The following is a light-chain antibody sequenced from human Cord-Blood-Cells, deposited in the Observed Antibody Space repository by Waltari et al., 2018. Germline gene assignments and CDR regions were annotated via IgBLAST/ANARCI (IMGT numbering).Light chain of an antibody. Sequence: DIQMTQSPSSLSASVGDRVTITSRASQSISSYLNWYQQKPGKAPKLLIYAASSLQSGVPSRCSGSGSGTDFTLTISSLQPEDFATYYCQQSYSTPFTFGPGTKVDIK. CDR3: QQSYSTPFT. CDR2: AAS. CDR1: QSISSY. V-gene: IGKV1-39*01. J-gene: IGKJ3*01.